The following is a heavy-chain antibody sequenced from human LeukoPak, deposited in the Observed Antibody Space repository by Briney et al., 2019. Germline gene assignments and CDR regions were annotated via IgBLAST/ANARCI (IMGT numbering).Heavy chain of an antibody. V-gene: IGHV4-34*01. CDR2: INHSGST. J-gene: IGHJ6*02. Sequence: SETLSLTCAVYGGSFSGYYWSWIRQPPGKGLEWIGEINHSGSTNYNPSHKSRVTISVDTSKNQFSLKLSSVTAADTAVYYCARVVVVVVAAAHYYYYGMDVWGQGTTVTVSS. CDR1: GGSFSGYY. D-gene: IGHD2-15*01. CDR3: ARVVVVVVAAAHYYYYGMDV.